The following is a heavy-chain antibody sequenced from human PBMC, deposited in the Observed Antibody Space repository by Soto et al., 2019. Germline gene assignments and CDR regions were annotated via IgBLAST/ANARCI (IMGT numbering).Heavy chain of an antibody. V-gene: IGHV4-30-4*01. D-gene: IGHD1-26*01. CDR1: GGSISSGDYY. CDR2: IYYSGST. J-gene: IGHJ4*02. CDR3: ARALPWENFDY. Sequence: PSETLSLTCTVSGGSISSGDYYWSWIRQPPGKGLEWIGYIYYSGSTYYNPSLKSRVTISVDTSKNQFSLKLSSVTAADTAVYYCARALPWENFDYWGQGTLVTVSS.